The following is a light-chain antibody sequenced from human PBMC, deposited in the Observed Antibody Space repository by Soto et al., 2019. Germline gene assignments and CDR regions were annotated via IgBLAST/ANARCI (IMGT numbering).Light chain of an antibody. CDR2: GAS. CDR1: QSVSSK. J-gene: IGKJ4*01. CDR3: QQYDDWPPA. V-gene: IGKV3-15*01. Sequence: ETVMTQSPPTLSLSPGERATLSSRASQSVSSKFVWYQQTPGQAPRFLIYGASTRATGIPARFRGSGSGTEFTLTIDSLQSEDFAVYYCQQYDDWPPAFGGGTKVDIK.